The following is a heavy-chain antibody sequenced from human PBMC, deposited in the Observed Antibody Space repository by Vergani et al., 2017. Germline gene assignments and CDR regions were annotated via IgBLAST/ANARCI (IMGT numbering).Heavy chain of an antibody. CDR2: INHSGST. Sequence: QVQLQQWGAGLLKPSETLSLTCAVYGGSFSGYYWSWIRQPPGKGLEWIGEINHSGSTNYNPSLKSRFTISVDTSKNQFSLKLSAVTAADTAVYYCASCPPSSGWYSFWGQGTLVTVSS. J-gene: IGHJ4*02. D-gene: IGHD6-19*01. V-gene: IGHV4-34*01. CDR3: ASCPPSSGWYSF. CDR1: GGSFSGYY.